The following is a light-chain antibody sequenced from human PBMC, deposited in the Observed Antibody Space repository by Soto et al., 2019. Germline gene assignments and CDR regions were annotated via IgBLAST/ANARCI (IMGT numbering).Light chain of an antibody. V-gene: IGKV3-20*01. J-gene: IGKJ1*01. Sequence: EVVLTQSPGTLSLSAGARASVSCVSRQNLSRYFLAWYQHKPGQAPRLLISGAARRDTGIPDRFSGAGSGTDFTLTISRREPEDFAVDYCQQYNNWPPRTWTVGQGTKVDI. CDR3: QQYNNWPPRTWT. CDR2: GAA. CDR1: QNLSRYF.